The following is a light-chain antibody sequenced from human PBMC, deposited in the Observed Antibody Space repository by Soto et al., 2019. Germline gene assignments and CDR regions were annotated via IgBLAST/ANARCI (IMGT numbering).Light chain of an antibody. V-gene: IGKV3-20*01. CDR3: QQYGGTPPIT. CDR2: GAS. CDR1: QKISSRY. J-gene: IGKJ5*01. Sequence: ESVLTQSPGTLSFSPGERATLSCRASQKISSRYLAWYLQKPGQAPRFLIYGASSRATGIPDRFSGSGSGTDFTLTISRLEPEDFAVYYCQQYGGTPPITFGQGTRLETK.